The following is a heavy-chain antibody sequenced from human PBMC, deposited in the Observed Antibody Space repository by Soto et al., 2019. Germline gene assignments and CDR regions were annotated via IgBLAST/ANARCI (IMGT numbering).Heavy chain of an antibody. Sequence: GSLRLSCAASGFTFSSYSMNWVRQAPGKGLEWVSSISSSSSYIYYADSVKGRFTISRDNAKNSLYLQMNSLRAEDTAVYYCARGGGYDYFYYYGMDVRGQGTTVTVSS. CDR1: GFTFSSYS. D-gene: IGHD5-12*01. J-gene: IGHJ6*02. CDR3: ARGGGYDYFYYYGMDV. V-gene: IGHV3-21*01. CDR2: ISSSSSYI.